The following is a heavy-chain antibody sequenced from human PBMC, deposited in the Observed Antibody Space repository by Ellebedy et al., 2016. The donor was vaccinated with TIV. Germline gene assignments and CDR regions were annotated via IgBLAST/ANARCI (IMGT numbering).Heavy chain of an antibody. CDR1: GFTFSSYG. Sequence: GESLKISCAASGFTFSSYGMHWVRQAPGKGLEWVSSISTTSSYIYYADSVKGRFTISRDNAKNSLFLQMTSLRAEDTAVYYCARDPAPNYFDYWGQGTLVTVSS. CDR3: ARDPAPNYFDY. V-gene: IGHV3-21*01. J-gene: IGHJ4*02. CDR2: ISTTSSYI.